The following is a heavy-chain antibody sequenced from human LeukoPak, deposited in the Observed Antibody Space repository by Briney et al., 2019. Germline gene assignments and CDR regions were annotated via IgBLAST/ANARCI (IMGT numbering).Heavy chain of an antibody. CDR1: GGSIRSYY. D-gene: IGHD2-15*01. V-gene: IGHV4-31*03. CDR3: ARAEPAYCSRGSCSSWLDGFDV. Sequence: SETLSLTCTVSGGSIRSYYWSWIRQHPVRGLGWIGYISYSGSTFYSPSLKSRVDISLDTSRNHFSLSLNSLTAADTAVYYCARAEPAYCSRGSCSSWLDGFDVWGQGTMVTVSS. CDR2: ISYSGST. J-gene: IGHJ3*01.